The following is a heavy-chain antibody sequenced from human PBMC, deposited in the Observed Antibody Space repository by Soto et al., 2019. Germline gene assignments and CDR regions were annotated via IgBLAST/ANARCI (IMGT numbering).Heavy chain of an antibody. CDR1: GFTFSSYG. CDR2: ISNDGTNK. Sequence: QVQLVESGGGVVQPGRYLRLSCAASGFTFSSYGMNWVRQAPGKGLEWVGLISNDGTNKYYADSVEGRFTISRDNSKNTLYLQMNSPRAEDTAVYYCAKDLEAAGHGRWYFDLWGRGTVVTVFS. J-gene: IGHJ2*01. D-gene: IGHD6-13*01. V-gene: IGHV3-30*18. CDR3: AKDLEAAGHGRWYFDL.